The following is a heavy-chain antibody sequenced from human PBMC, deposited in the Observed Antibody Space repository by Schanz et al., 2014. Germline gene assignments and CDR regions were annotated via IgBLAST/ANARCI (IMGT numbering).Heavy chain of an antibody. J-gene: IGHJ3*02. CDR3: ARGPSTGAFDI. V-gene: IGHV1-46*03. CDR2: INPSGGST. CDR1: GYTFTSYY. Sequence: QVQLVQSGAEVKKPGASVKVSCKASGYTFTSYYMHWVRQAPGQGLEWMGIINPSGGSTSYAQKFQGRVTMTEDTSTETACMELSGLRSEDTAVYFCARGPSTGAFDIWGQGTWVTVSS.